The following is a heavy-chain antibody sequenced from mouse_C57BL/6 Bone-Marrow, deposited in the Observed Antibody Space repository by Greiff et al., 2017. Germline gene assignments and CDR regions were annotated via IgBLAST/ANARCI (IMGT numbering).Heavy chain of an antibody. CDR3: TTGLRRGGYAMDY. CDR1: GFNIKDDY. Sequence: EVQLQQSGAELVRPGASVKLSCTASGFNIKDDYMHWVKQRPEQGLEWIGWIDPENGDTEYASKFQGKATITADTSSNTAYLHLSSLTSEDTAVYYCTTGLRRGGYAMDYWGQGTSVTVSS. CDR2: IDPENGDT. V-gene: IGHV14-4*01. J-gene: IGHJ4*01. D-gene: IGHD2-2*01.